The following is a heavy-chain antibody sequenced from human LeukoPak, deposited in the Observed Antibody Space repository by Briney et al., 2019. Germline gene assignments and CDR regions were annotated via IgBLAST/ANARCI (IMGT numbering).Heavy chain of an antibody. J-gene: IGHJ5*02. CDR2: IYYSGST. Sequence: SETLSLTCTVSGGSISGGDYYWSRIRQPPGKGLEWIGNIYYSGSTYYNPSLKSRVTISVDTSKNQFSLKLSSVTAADTAVYYCASVSFKSAMTFDPWGQGSLVTVSS. V-gene: IGHV4-30-4*01. CDR3: ASVSFKSAMTFDP. CDR1: GGSISGGDYY.